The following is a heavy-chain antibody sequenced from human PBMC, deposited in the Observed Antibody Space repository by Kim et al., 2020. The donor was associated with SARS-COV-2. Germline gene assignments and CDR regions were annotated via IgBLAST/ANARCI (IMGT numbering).Heavy chain of an antibody. Sequence: SETLSLTCTVSGDPITSGIDYWGWIRQPPGKGLEWIGSIYYSGSAYYNPSLKSRVTISVDTSNNQFSLKLNSVTAADTAVYYCARHGGSIMVTNYYYGLDVWGQGTSVTVSS. V-gene: IGHV4-39*01. D-gene: IGHD2-21*02. CDR1: GDPITSGIDY. CDR2: IYYSGSA. J-gene: IGHJ6*02. CDR3: ARHGGSIMVTNYYYGLDV.